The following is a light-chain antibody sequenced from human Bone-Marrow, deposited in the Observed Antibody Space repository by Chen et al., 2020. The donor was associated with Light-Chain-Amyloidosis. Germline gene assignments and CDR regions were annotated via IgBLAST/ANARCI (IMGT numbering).Light chain of an antibody. J-gene: IGKJ4*01. Sequence: IVLPQSPGTLSLSPGEGANLSCRASQTISSNYLTWSQQKFGQAPRLLIYGSSSRATGIPDRYTGSGSGTDFTLTINRLEPEDFAMYYCQQYGTSPLTFGGGTKVEIK. CDR1: QTISSNY. CDR2: GSS. V-gene: IGKV3-20*01. CDR3: QQYGTSPLT.